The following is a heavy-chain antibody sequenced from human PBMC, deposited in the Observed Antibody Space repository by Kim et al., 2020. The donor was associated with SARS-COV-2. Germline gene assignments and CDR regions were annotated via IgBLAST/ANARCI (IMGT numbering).Heavy chain of an antibody. CDR3: AKPRGGRYYDWYFDI. CDR2: ISYDGSNK. V-gene: IGHV3-30*18. J-gene: IGHJ2*01. Sequence: GGSLRLSCAASGFTFSIYGMHWVRQAPGKGLEWVAVISYDGSNKYYADSVKGRFTISRDNSKNTLYLQMNSLRAEDTAVYYCAKPRGGRYYDWYFDIWGRGTLVTASS. D-gene: IGHD1-26*01. CDR1: GFTFSIYG.